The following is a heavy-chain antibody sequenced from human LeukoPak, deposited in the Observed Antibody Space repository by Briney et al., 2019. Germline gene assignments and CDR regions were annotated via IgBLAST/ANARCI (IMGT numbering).Heavy chain of an antibody. V-gene: IGHV4-39*01. CDR3: ARHASGSYNNFQH. Sequence: PSETLSLTCTVSGDSISSSSYYWGWIRQPPGKGLEWIGSIDYSVHTYYNASLKSRVTISIDTSKTQFSLNLISVTAADTAVYYCARHASGSYNNFQHWGQGTLVTVSS. CDR1: GDSISSSSYY. CDR2: IDYSVHT. D-gene: IGHD1-26*01. J-gene: IGHJ1*01.